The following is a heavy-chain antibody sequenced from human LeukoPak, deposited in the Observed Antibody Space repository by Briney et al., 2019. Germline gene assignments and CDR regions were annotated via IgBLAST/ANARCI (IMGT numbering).Heavy chain of an antibody. CDR2: ISDSGRST. CDR3: VRRDSYIPY. CDR1: GFRCNNYA. V-gene: IGHV3-23*01. Sequence: GGSLRLSCAASGFRCNNYAMSWVRQAPGKGLEWVSGISDSGRSTYYADSVKGRFTISRDNSKNTVHLQMNNLRVDDTAVYFCVRRDSYIPYWGQGTLVTVSS. D-gene: IGHD2-21*02. J-gene: IGHJ4*02.